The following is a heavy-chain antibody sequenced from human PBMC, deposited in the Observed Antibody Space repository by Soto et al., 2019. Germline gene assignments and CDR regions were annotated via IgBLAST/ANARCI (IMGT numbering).Heavy chain of an antibody. J-gene: IGHJ3*02. CDR1: GFTFSDCY. Sequence: WGSLRLSCAASGFTFSDCYMSWIRQAPGKGLEWVSYISSSGSTIYYADSVKGRFTISRDNAKNSLYLQMNSLRAEDTAVYYCARGATYYDILAGYLGAFDIWGQGTMVTVSS. D-gene: IGHD3-9*01. V-gene: IGHV3-11*01. CDR2: ISSSGSTI. CDR3: ARGATYYDILAGYLGAFDI.